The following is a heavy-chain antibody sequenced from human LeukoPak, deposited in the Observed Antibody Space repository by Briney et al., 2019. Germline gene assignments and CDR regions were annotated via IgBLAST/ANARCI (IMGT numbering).Heavy chain of an antibody. V-gene: IGHV3-21*01. CDR1: GFTFSSYN. CDR2: ITTGNSFL. CDR3: ARGAATRKSGFYYYMDV. J-gene: IGHJ6*03. D-gene: IGHD5-12*01. Sequence: GGSLRLSCAASGFTFSSYNVNWVRQARGKGLEWASSITTGNSFLYFADSVKGRFTISRDHANNSLYLQMNSLRADDTAVYYCARGAATRKSGFYYYMDVWGKGTTVTVSS.